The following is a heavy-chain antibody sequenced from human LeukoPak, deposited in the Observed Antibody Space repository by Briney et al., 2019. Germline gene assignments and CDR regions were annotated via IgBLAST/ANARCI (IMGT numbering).Heavy chain of an antibody. V-gene: IGHV3-21*01. CDR3: ARWSGYCSSTSCQIGDY. CDR1: GFTFSSYS. D-gene: IGHD2-2*01. Sequence: PGESLRLSCAASGFTFSSYSMNWVCQAPRKGLEWVSSISSSSSYIYYADSVKGRFTITRDNAKNSLYLQMNSPRAEDTAVYYCARWSGYCSSTSCQIGDYWGQGTLVTVSS. J-gene: IGHJ4*02. CDR2: ISSSSSYI.